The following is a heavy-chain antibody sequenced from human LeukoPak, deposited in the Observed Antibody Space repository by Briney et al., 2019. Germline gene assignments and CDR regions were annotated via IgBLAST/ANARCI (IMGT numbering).Heavy chain of an antibody. J-gene: IGHJ4*02. D-gene: IGHD6-19*01. CDR2: IWYDGSNK. V-gene: IGHV3-33*01. CDR1: GFTFSSYG. Sequence: PGGSLRLSCAASGFTFSSYGMHWVRQAPGKGLEGVAVIWYDGSNKYYADSVKGRFTISRDNSKNTLYLQMNSLRAEDTAVYYCARGGVAGTFDYWGQGTLVTVSS. CDR3: ARGGVAGTFDY.